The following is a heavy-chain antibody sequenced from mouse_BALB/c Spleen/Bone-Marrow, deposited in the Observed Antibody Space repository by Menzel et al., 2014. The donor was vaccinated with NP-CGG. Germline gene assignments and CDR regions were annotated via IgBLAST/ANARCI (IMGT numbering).Heavy chain of an antibody. CDR2: INPYTGAT. Sequence: VQLQQSGPELVKPGTSVKISYKASGYSFTGYYMHWVKQSHVKSLEWIGRINPYTGATTYNQNFNVKASLTVDKSSSTAYMELHSLTSEDSAVYYCARGDWFTYWGQGTLVTVSA. V-gene: IGHV1-42*01. CDR1: GYSFTGYY. J-gene: IGHJ3*01. CDR3: ARGDWFTY.